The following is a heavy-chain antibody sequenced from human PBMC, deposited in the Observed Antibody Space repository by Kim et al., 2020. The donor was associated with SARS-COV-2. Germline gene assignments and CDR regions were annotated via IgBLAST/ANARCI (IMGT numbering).Heavy chain of an antibody. Sequence: GGSLRLSCAASGFTFSSYGMTWVRQAPGKGLEWVADIKHDGNQKYYADSVKGRFTISRDNAKNTLYLQMNSLRAEDTAVYYCARDGDLSSIGKDAFDIWGQGTMVTASS. CDR3: ARDGDLSSIGKDAFDI. CDR1: GFTFSSYG. D-gene: IGHD3-3*02. CDR2: IKHDGNQK. V-gene: IGHV3-7*01. J-gene: IGHJ3*02.